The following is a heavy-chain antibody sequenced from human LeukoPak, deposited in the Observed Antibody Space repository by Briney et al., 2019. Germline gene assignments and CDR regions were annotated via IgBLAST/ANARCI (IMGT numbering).Heavy chain of an antibody. CDR2: ISSSGSTI. CDR3: ARDNGAAPTDY. V-gene: IGHV3-11*01. J-gene: IGHJ4*02. D-gene: IGHD6-13*01. Sequence: GGSLRLSCAASGFTFSDYYMSWIRQAPGKGLEWVSYISSSGSTIYYADSAKGRFTISRDNAKNSLYPQMNSLRAEDTAVYYCARDNGAAPTDYWGQGTLVTVSS. CDR1: GFTFSDYY.